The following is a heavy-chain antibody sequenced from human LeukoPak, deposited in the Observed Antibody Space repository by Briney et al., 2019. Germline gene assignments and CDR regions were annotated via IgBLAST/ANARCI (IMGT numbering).Heavy chain of an antibody. D-gene: IGHD6-19*01. CDR1: GITFSSYP. CDR3: AKEGSSGWIPTRYFDH. V-gene: IGHV3-23*01. Sequence: GGSLRLSCAASGITFSSYPMTWVRQAPGKGLEWVSTISGSGGSTYYADSVKGRFTISRDNAKNTLSLQMSSLRAEDTAVYYCAKEGSSGWIPTRYFDHWGLGTLVTVSS. CDR2: ISGSGGST. J-gene: IGHJ4*02.